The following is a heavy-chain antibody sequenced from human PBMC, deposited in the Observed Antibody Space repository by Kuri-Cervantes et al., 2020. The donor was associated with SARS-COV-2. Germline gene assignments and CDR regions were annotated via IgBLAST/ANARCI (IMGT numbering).Heavy chain of an antibody. J-gene: IGHJ4*02. V-gene: IGHV3-21*01. Sequence: GESLKISCEASGFPFKNYWMTWVRQAPGKGLEWVSSISSSSGYIYYADSVKGRFTISRDNAKNSLYLQMSSLRAEDTAVYYCARDLRLGKSLDYWGQGTLVTVSS. CDR1: GFPFKNYW. CDR3: ARDLRLGKSLDY. CDR2: ISSSSGYI. D-gene: IGHD7-27*01.